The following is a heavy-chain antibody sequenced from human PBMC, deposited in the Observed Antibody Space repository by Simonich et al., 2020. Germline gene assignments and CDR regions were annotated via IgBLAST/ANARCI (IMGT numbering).Heavy chain of an antibody. V-gene: IGHV4-38-2*01. D-gene: IGHD6-13*01. Sequence: QVQLQESGPGLVKPSETLSLTCAVSGYSISSGYYWGWIRQPPGKGLEWIGSIYHSGRTDYNPSLKSRCTISVDTSKNQFSLKLSSVTAADTAVYYCARVGYSNYYYYGMDVWGQGTTVTVSS. CDR2: IYHSGRT. J-gene: IGHJ6*02. CDR1: GYSISSGYY. CDR3: ARVGYSNYYYYGMDV.